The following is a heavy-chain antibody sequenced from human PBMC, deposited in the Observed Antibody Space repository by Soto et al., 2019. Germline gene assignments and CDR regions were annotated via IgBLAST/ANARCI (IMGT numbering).Heavy chain of an antibody. V-gene: IGHV1-18*04. CDR3: ARVGQFTGWFDS. D-gene: IGHD1-26*01. CDR1: GYTFTIYG. CDR2: SSAYNGDT. Sequence: QVQLVQSGAEVKKPGASVKVSCKASGYTFTIYGISWVRQAPGQGLEWMGWSSAYNGDTNYAQKYQGRVTMTTDTSTSTGYIVLRSMRFDDTAVYYCARVGQFTGWFDSWGQGTLVTVSS. J-gene: IGHJ5*01.